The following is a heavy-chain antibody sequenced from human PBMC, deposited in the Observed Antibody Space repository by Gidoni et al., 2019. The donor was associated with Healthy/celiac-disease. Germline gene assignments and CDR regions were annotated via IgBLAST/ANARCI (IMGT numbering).Heavy chain of an antibody. D-gene: IGHD3-3*01. CDR2: ISYDGSNK. J-gene: IGHJ6*02. CDR3: ARDPNFELRFLEWFYQHYCDYGMDV. V-gene: IGHV3-30*03. CDR1: GFTFSSYG. Sequence: QVQLVESGGGVVQPGRSLRLSCAASGFTFSSYGMHWVRQAPGKGLEWVAVISYDGSNKYYADSVKGRFTISRDNSKNTLYLQMNSLRAEDTAVYYCARDPNFELRFLEWFYQHYCDYGMDVWGQGTTVTVSS.